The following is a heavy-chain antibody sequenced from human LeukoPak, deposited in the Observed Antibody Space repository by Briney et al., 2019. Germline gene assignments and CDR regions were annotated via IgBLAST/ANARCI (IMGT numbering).Heavy chain of an antibody. CDR3: AREGWLQSPFDY. Sequence: SVKVSCKASGDTFSSYAISWVRQAPGQGLEWMGGIIPIFGTANYAQKFQGRVTITADESTSTAYMELSSLRSEDTAVYYCAREGWLQSPFDYWGQGTLVTVSS. V-gene: IGHV1-69*13. D-gene: IGHD5-24*01. CDR1: GDTFSSYA. J-gene: IGHJ4*02. CDR2: IIPIFGTA.